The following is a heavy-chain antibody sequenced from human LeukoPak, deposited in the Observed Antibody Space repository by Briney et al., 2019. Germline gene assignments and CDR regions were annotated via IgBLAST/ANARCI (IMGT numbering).Heavy chain of an antibody. CDR2: IYPGDSDT. CDR3: ARHETPITMMADY. CDR1: GYRFTSYW. V-gene: IGHV5-51*01. Sequence: GGSLKISCKGSGYRFTSYWIGWVGQMPGKGLEWMGIIYPGDSDTRYSPSFQGQVTISADKSISTAYLQWSSLKASDTAMYYCARHETPITMMADYWGQGTLVTVSS. D-gene: IGHD3-22*01. J-gene: IGHJ4*02.